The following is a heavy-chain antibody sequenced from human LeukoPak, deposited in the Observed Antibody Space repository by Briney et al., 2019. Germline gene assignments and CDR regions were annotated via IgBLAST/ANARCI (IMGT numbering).Heavy chain of an antibody. CDR1: GYTFTGYY. V-gene: IGHV1-2*02. CDR3: ATIADYYYYMDV. Sequence: ASVRVSCKASGYTFTGYYMHWVRQAPGQGLEWMGWINPNSGGTNYAQKFQGRVTMTRDTSISTAYMELSRLRSDDTAVYYCATIADYYYYMDVWGKGTTVTVSS. CDR2: INPNSGGT. D-gene: IGHD6-13*01. J-gene: IGHJ6*03.